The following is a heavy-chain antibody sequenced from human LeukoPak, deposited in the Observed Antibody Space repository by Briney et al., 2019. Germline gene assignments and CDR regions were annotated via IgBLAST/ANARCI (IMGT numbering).Heavy chain of an antibody. Sequence: GGSLRLSCAASGFTFSSYAMSWVRQAPGKGLEWVSAISGSGGATYSADSVKGRFTISRDNSKNTLYLQMNSLRAEDTAVYYCARLLWFGESRDVWGQGTTVTVSS. V-gene: IGHV3-23*01. J-gene: IGHJ6*02. CDR2: ISGSGGAT. CDR3: ARLLWFGESRDV. CDR1: GFTFSSYA. D-gene: IGHD3-10*01.